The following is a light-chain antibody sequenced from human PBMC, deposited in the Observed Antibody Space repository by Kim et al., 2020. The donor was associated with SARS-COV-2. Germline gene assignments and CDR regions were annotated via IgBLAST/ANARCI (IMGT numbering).Light chain of an antibody. Sequence: EIVLTQSPATLSLSPGERATLSCRAGQSVSSYLAWYQQKLGQAPRLLIYDASNRATGIPARFSGSGSGTDFTLTISSLEPEDFAVYYCQQRSNWLLTFGGGTKVDIK. CDR3: QQRSNWLLT. J-gene: IGKJ4*01. CDR2: DAS. CDR1: QSVSSY. V-gene: IGKV3-11*01.